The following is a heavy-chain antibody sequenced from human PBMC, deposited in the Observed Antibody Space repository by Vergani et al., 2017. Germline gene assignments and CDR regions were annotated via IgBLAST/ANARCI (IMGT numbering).Heavy chain of an antibody. CDR2: IYYSGST. CDR3: ARAGGIAAAGTYAFDI. J-gene: IGHJ3*02. D-gene: IGHD6-13*01. Sequence: QVQLQESGPGLVKPSQTLSLTCTVSGGSISSGGYYWSWIRQHPGKGLEWIGYIYYSGSTYYNPSLKSLVTISVDTSKNQFSLKLSSVTAADTAVYYCARAGGIAAAGTYAFDIWGQGTMVTVSS. V-gene: IGHV4-31*01. CDR1: GGSISSGGYY.